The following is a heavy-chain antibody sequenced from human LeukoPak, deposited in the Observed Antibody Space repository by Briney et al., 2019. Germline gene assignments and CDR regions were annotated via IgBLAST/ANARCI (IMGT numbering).Heavy chain of an antibody. Sequence: PGGSLRLSCEASEFTFSSYWMHWVRQAPGKGLVWVSRINSDGRTTIYADSVKGRFTISRDNAKNTLYLQMNSLRAEDTAVYYCAKTHVRFGVVNIGAFDIWGQGTTVTVSS. CDR1: EFTFSSYW. CDR3: AKTHVRFGVVNIGAFDI. V-gene: IGHV3-74*01. D-gene: IGHD3-3*01. J-gene: IGHJ3*02. CDR2: INSDGRTT.